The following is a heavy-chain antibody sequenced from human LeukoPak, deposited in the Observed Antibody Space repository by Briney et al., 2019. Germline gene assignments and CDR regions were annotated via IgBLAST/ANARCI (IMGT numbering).Heavy chain of an antibody. J-gene: IGHJ4*02. CDR3: AKDVAANWKEGLDY. CDR2: IWYDGSNK. V-gene: IGHV3-33*06. D-gene: IGHD1-1*01. CDR1: GFTSSSYG. Sequence: GRSLRLSCAASGFTSSSYGIHWVRQAPGKGLGWVAVIWYDGSNKYYTDSVKGRFTISRDNSKNTLYLQMNSLRAEDTAVYYCAKDVAANWKEGLDYWGQGTLVTVSS.